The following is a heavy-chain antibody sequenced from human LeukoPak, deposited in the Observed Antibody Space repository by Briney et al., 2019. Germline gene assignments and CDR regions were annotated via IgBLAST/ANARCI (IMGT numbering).Heavy chain of an antibody. CDR2: IYTSGST. J-gene: IGHJ5*02. Sequence: SQTLSLTCTVSGGSISSGSYYWSWIRQPAGKGLEWIGRIYTSGSTNYNPSLKSRVTISVDTSKNQFSLKLSSVTAADTAVYYCAREPDSSGYYYWFDPWGQGTLVTVSS. CDR3: AREPDSSGYYYWFDP. V-gene: IGHV4-61*02. D-gene: IGHD3-22*01. CDR1: GGSISSGSYY.